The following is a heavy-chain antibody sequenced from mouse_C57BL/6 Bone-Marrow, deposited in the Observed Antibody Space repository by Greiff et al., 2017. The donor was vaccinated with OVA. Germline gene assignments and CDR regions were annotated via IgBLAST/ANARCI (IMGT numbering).Heavy chain of an antibody. J-gene: IGHJ2*01. D-gene: IGHD1-1*01. CDR2: IYPYNGVS. CDR3: ANGSRFLFDY. CDR1: GYSFTGYY. Sequence: EVQRVESGPELVKPGASVQISCKASGYSFTGYYMHWVKQSHGNILAWIGYIYPYNGVSSYNQKFKGKATLTVDKSSSTAYMELRSLTSEDSAVYYCANGSRFLFDYWGPGTTLTVSS. V-gene: IGHV1-31*01.